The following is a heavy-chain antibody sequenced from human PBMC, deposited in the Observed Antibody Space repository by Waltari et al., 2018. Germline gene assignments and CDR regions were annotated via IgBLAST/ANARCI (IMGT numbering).Heavy chain of an antibody. CDR2: FDPERRDT. Sequence: VQLIQSGAEVKKPGASVRLSGEVSGYSLTAVSVHWVVQPPGKGLEWMGGFDPERRDTTYAQRFQGRVTMTEDTSTDTAYMELRSLTSDDTAVFYCATDWGYCSDDSCYVGERGDYWGQGTLVTVSS. V-gene: IGHV1-24*01. J-gene: IGHJ4*02. D-gene: IGHD2-15*01. CDR3: ATDWGYCSDDSCYVGERGDY. CDR1: GYSLTAVS.